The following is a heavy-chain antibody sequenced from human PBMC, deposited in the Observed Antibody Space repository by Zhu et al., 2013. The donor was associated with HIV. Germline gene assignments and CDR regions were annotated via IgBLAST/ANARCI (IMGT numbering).Heavy chain of an antibody. J-gene: IGHJ6*02. CDR1: GYTFTGYY. Sequence: VQLVQSGAEVKKPGASVKVSCKASGYTFTGYYMHWVRQAPGQGLEWMGWINPNSGGTNYAQKFQGRVTMTRDTSISTAYMELSRLRSDDTAVYYCARAGSMVEGPYYYGMDVWGQGTTVTVSS. D-gene: IGHD2-15*01. V-gene: IGHV1-2*02. CDR2: INPNSGGT. CDR3: ARAGSMVEGPYYYGMDV.